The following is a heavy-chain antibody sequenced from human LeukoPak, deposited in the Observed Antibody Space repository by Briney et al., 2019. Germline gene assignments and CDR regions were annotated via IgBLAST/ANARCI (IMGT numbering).Heavy chain of an antibody. D-gene: IGHD2-2*01. CDR2: ISYDGSSK. V-gene: IGHV3-30-3*01. J-gene: IGHJ4*02. CDR3: ASIQIVVVPAATSHFDY. CDR1: GFTFSSYA. Sequence: GGSLRLSCAASGFTFSSYAMHWVRQAPGKGLEWVAVISYDGSSKYYADSVKGRFTISRDNSKNTLYLQMNSLRAEDTAVYYCASIQIVVVPAATSHFDYWGQGTLVTVSS.